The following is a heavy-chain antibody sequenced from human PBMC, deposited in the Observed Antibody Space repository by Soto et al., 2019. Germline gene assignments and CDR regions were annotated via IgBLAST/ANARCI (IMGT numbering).Heavy chain of an antibody. J-gene: IGHJ4*02. CDR2: VVPLSGAT. CDR3: ARVIRGYSYGPFDF. CDR1: GGTFTKYA. D-gene: IGHD5-18*01. V-gene: IGHV1-69*06. Sequence: QVQLVQSGAELKKPGSSVRVSCKASGGTFTKYAFSWVRQAPGQGLEWMGGVVPLSGATNYAQNFQGRVRITADTSTTSAYMELSSLRSEYTAIYYCARVIRGYSYGPFDFWGQGTLVTVSS.